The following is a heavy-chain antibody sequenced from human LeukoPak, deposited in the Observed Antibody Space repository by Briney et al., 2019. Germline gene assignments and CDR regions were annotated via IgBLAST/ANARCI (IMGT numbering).Heavy chain of an antibody. CDR1: GFTFSSYG. J-gene: IGHJ4*02. Sequence: PGRSLRLSCAASGFTFSSYGMHWVRQAPGKGLEWVAVIWYDGSNKYYADSVKGRFTISRDNSKNTLYLQMNSLRAEDTAVYYCAKDPSVDYSNLWGQGTLVTVSS. CDR3: AKDPSVDYSNL. D-gene: IGHD4-11*01. CDR2: IWYDGSNK. V-gene: IGHV3-33*06.